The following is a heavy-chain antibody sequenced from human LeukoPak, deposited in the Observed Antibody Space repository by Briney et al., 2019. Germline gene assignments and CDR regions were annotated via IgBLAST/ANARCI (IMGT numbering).Heavy chain of an antibody. V-gene: IGHV4-39*07. D-gene: IGHD6-19*01. Sequence: PSETLSLTCTVSGGSISSSSYYWGWIRQPPGKGLEWIGSIYYSGSTYYNPSLKSRVTISVDTSKNQFSLKLSSVTAADTAVYYCAASGTSSGWYYNWFDPWGQGTLVTVSS. J-gene: IGHJ5*02. CDR1: GGSISSSSYY. CDR3: AASGTSSGWYYNWFDP. CDR2: IYYSGST.